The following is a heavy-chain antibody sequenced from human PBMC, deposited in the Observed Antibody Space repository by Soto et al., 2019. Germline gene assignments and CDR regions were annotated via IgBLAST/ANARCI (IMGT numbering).Heavy chain of an antibody. Sequence: QVPLVQSGAEVKKPGSSVKVSCKASGGTFSSYAISWVRQAPGQGLEWMGGIIPISGTANYAKKFQGRVRITADESTSTAYMVLSSLRSEDTAVYYCARSQGSSTSLEIYYYYYYGMDVWGQGTTVTVSS. J-gene: IGHJ6*02. CDR3: ARSQGSSTSLEIYYYYYYGMDV. CDR2: IIPISGTA. D-gene: IGHD2-2*01. V-gene: IGHV1-69*01. CDR1: GGTFSSYA.